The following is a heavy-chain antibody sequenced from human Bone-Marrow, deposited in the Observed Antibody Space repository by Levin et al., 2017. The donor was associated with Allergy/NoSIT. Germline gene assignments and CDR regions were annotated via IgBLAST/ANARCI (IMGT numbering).Heavy chain of an antibody. J-gene: IGHJ4*02. Sequence: GGSLRLSCTGSGFTFANYALTWVRQAPGKGLEWVSTFSASRRGTFYADSVKGRFIISRDDSKNTLYLQMSTLRADDTAVYYCASPASSGWYEGLDYWGQGALVIVSS. CDR1: GFTFANYA. CDR3: ASPASSGWYEGLDY. V-gene: IGHV3-23*01. D-gene: IGHD6-19*01. CDR2: FSASRRGT.